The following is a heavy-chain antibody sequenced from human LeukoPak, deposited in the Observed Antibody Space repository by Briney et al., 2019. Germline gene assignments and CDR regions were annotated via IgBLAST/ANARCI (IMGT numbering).Heavy chain of an antibody. V-gene: IGHV4-59*01. D-gene: IGHD3-22*01. CDR3: ARMRDSSGYYPDY. J-gene: IGHJ4*02. CDR1: CGSISSYY. Sequence: SETLSLTCTVSCGSISSYYWSWIRQPPGKGLEWIGYIYYSGSTNCNPSLKSRVTISVDTSKNQFSLKLSSVTAADTAVYYCARMRDSSGYYPDYWGQGTLVTVSS. CDR2: IYYSGST.